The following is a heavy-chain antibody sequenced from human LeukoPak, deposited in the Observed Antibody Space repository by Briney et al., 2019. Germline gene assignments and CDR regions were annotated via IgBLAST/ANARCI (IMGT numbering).Heavy chain of an antibody. J-gene: IGHJ4*02. CDR3: ARGGVTMIVPIL. Sequence: PGGSLRLSCAASGFTFSSYGMHWVRQAPGKGLEWVAVIWYDGSNKYYADSVKGRFTISRDNSKNTLYLQMNSLRAEDTAVYYCARGGVTMIVPILWGQGTLVTVSS. D-gene: IGHD3-22*01. V-gene: IGHV3-33*01. CDR1: GFTFSSYG. CDR2: IWYDGSNK.